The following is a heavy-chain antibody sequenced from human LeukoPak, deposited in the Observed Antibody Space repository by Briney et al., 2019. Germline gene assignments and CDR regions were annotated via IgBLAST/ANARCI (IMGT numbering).Heavy chain of an antibody. D-gene: IGHD3-22*01. V-gene: IGHV1-8*01. CDR2: MNPNSGNT. Sequence: ASVTVSCKASGYTFTSYDINWVRQATGQGLEWMGWMNPNSGNTGYAQKFQGRVTMTRNTSISTAYMELSSLRSEDTAVYYCARSRSGYYDSSGYELDYWGQGTLVTVSS. J-gene: IGHJ4*02. CDR1: GYTFTSYD. CDR3: ARSRSGYYDSSGYELDY.